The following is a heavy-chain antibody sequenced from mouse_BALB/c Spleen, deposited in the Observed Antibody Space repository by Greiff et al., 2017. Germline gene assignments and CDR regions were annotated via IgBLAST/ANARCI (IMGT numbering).Heavy chain of an antibody. CDR2: IYPGNSDT. V-gene: IGHV1-5*01. D-gene: IGHD1-1*01. J-gene: IGHJ1*01. CDR3: TRDSYYYGSSYWYIDV. CDR1: GFTFTSYW. Sequence: EVQLQQSGTVLARPGASVKMSCTASGFTFTSYWMHWVKQRPGQGLEWIGAIYPGNSDTSYNQKVKGKAKLTAVTSTSTAYMELSSLTNEDSAVYYCTRDSYYYGSSYWYIDVWGAGTTVTVSS.